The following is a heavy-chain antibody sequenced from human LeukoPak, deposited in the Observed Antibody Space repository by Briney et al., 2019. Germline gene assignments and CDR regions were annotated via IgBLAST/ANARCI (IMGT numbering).Heavy chain of an antibody. CDR2: ISAYNGNT. D-gene: IGHD6-13*01. V-gene: IGHV1-18*01. J-gene: IGHJ4*02. CDR1: GYTFTSYG. Sequence: ASVKVSCKASGYTFTSYGISWVRQAPGQGLEWMGWISAYNGNTNYAQKLQGRVTMTTDTSTSTAYMELRSLRSDDAAVYYCARDRRPFLSAYSSSWYAYWGQGTLVTVSS. CDR3: ARDRRPFLSAYSSSWYAY.